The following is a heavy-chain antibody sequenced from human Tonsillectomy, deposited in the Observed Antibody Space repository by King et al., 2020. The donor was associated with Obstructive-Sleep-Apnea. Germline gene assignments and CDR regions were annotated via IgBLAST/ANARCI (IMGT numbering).Heavy chain of an antibody. CDR3: ARADRSGYCDSVDCYMSYYFDH. V-gene: IGHV3-30-3*01. Sequence: HVQLVESGGGVVQPGRSLRLYWAASGFTFSIYAMHWVRQAPGKGQEWWATISFDGRNKYHADSLKGRFTISRDNSKNTLYLQMNSLRAEDTAVYYCARADRSGYCDSVDCYMSYYFDHWGQGTLVTVSS. CDR1: GFTFSIYA. D-gene: IGHD2-2*02. J-gene: IGHJ4*02. CDR2: ISFDGRNK.